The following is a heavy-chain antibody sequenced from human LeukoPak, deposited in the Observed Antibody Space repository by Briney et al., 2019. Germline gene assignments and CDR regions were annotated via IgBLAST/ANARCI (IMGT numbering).Heavy chain of an antibody. CDR3: AKDSSGSYEGWFDP. CDR2: ISYDGSNK. CDR1: GFTFSSYG. J-gene: IGHJ5*02. D-gene: IGHD1-26*01. Sequence: GGSLRLSCAASGFTFSSYGIHWVRQAPGKGLEWVAVISYDGSNKYYADSVKGRFTISRDNSKNTLYLQTNSLRAEDTAVYYCAKDSSGSYEGWFDPWGQGTLVTVSS. V-gene: IGHV3-30*18.